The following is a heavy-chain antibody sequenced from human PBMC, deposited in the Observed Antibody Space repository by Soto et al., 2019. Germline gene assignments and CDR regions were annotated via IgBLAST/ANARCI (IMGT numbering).Heavy chain of an antibody. V-gene: IGHV1-8*02. CDR3: ARGAYYDFWSGYYQNAFDI. Sequence: ASVKVSCKASGYTFITYGVSWVRQAPGQGLEWIGWIHTDGGKTKYSQKLQGRVTMTRNTSISTAYMELSSLRSEDTAVYYCARGAYYDFWSGYYQNAFDIWGQGTMVTVSS. J-gene: IGHJ3*02. D-gene: IGHD3-3*01. CDR2: IHTDGGKT. CDR1: GYTFITYG.